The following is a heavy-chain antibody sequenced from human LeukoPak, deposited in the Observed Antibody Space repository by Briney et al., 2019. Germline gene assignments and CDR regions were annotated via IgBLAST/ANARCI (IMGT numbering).Heavy chain of an antibody. D-gene: IGHD1-26*01. CDR2: MNPNSGNT. V-gene: IGHV1-8*01. J-gene: IGHJ4*02. CDR1: GYTFTSYD. Sequence: GASVKVSCKASGYTFTSYDINWVRQATGQGGEWMGWMNPNSGNTGYAQKFKGRVTMTRNTSISTAYMELSSLRSEDTAVYYCARGGSGSYYFDYWVQGTLVTVSS. CDR3: ARGGSGSYYFDY.